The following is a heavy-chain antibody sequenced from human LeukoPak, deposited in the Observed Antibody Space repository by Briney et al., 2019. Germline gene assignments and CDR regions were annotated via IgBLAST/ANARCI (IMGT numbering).Heavy chain of an antibody. CDR2: INHSGST. V-gene: IGHV4-34*01. Sequence: PSETLSLTCAVYGGSFSGYYWSWIRQPPGKGLEWIGEINHSGSTNYNPSLKSRVTISVDTSKNQFSLKLSSVTAADTAVYYCARPRGYCSSTSCAFDIWGQGTMVTVSS. CDR3: ARPRGYCSSTSCAFDI. J-gene: IGHJ3*02. CDR1: GGSFSGYY. D-gene: IGHD2-2*01.